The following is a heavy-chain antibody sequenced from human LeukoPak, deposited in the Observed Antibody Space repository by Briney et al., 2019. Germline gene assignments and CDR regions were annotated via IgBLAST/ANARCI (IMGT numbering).Heavy chain of an antibody. CDR3: AKHKSAAGTLIFDY. CDR2: ISGSGGST. D-gene: IGHD6-13*01. Sequence: GGSLRLSCAASGFTFSSYAMSWVRQAPGKGLKWVSAISGSGGSTYYADSVKGRFTISRDNSKNTLYLQMNSLRAEDTAVYYCAKHKSAAGTLIFDYWGQGTLVTVSS. J-gene: IGHJ4*02. V-gene: IGHV3-23*01. CDR1: GFTFSSYA.